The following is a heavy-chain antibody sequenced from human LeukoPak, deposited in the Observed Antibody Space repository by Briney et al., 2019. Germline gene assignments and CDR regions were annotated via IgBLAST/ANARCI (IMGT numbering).Heavy chain of an antibody. J-gene: IGHJ4*02. CDR1: GFTFSNDW. V-gene: IGHV3-74*01. Sequence: PGGSLRLSCAASGFTFSNDWMHWVRQAPGKGLVWVSRINTDGSTTTYADSVKGRFTISRDNAKNTLYLQMNSLRVEDTAVYYCARGRGGSYHYWRQGTLVTVSS. D-gene: IGHD1-26*01. CDR2: INTDGSTT. CDR3: ARGRGGSYHY.